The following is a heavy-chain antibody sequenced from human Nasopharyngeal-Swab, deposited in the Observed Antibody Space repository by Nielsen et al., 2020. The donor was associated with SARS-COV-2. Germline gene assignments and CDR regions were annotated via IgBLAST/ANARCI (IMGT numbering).Heavy chain of an antibody. Sequence: SLRLSCAASGFPFDDYAMHWVRQPPGKGLEWVSGITWNSGNKGYAESVQGRFTISRDNARNSLYLQMDSLRAEDTALYFCAKARRTDTYGFECFDHWGQGTLVTVSS. V-gene: IGHV3-9*01. J-gene: IGHJ4*02. CDR3: AKARRTDTYGFECFDH. CDR2: ITWNSGNK. D-gene: IGHD5-18*01. CDR1: GFPFDDYA.